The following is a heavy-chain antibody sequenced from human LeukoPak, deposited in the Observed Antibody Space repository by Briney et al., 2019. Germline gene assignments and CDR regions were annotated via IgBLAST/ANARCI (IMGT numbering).Heavy chain of an antibody. CDR3: ARNSITMVRGLYYFDY. J-gene: IGHJ4*02. Sequence: SETLSLTCTVSGGSFSSGSYYWSWIRQPAGKGLEWIGRIYTSGSTNYNPSLKSRVTMSVDTSKNQFSLKLSSVTAADTAVYYCARNSITMVRGLYYFDYWGQGTLVTVSS. V-gene: IGHV4-61*02. CDR1: GGSFSSGSYY. D-gene: IGHD3-10*01. CDR2: IYTSGST.